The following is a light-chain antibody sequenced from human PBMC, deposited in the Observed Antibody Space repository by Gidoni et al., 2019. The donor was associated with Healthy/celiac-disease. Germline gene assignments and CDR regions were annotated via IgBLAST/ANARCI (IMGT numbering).Light chain of an antibody. Sequence: EIVLTKSPATLSLSPGERATLSCRASQRVSSYLAWYQQKPGQAPRLLIYAASNRATGIPARFSGSGSGTDFTLTISSLEPEDFAFYYCQQRSNWPPSITFGQGTRLEIK. J-gene: IGKJ5*01. CDR1: QRVSSY. CDR2: AAS. CDR3: QQRSNWPPSIT. V-gene: IGKV3-11*01.